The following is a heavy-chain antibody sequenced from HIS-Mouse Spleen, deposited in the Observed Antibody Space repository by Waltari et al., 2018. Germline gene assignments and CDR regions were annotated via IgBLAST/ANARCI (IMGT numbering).Heavy chain of an antibody. V-gene: IGHV4-39*07. CDR1: GGSISSSSYY. D-gene: IGHD6-13*01. CDR3: AREIPYSSSWYDWYFDL. J-gene: IGHJ2*01. Sequence: QLQLQESGPGLVKPSETLSLTCTVSGGSISSSSYYWGWIRQPPGKGLALLGSIYYRGSAYYNPTLKRRVTISVDTSTNQFSLKLSSVTAADTAVYYCAREIPYSSSWYDWYFDLWGRGTLVTVSS. CDR2: IYYRGSA.